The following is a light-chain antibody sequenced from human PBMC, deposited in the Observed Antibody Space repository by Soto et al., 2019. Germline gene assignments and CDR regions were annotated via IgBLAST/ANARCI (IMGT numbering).Light chain of an antibody. J-gene: IGKJ1*01. V-gene: IGKV3-20*01. CDR1: QSLDSNS. CDR3: QQYGSSPRT. Sequence: EIVLTQSPATLSSSPGERATLSCRASQSLDSNSLAWYRQKPGQAPRLLIYRASSWATGIPARFSGSVSGTDFTLTISRLEPEDFAVYYCQQYGSSPRTFGQGTKVEIK. CDR2: RAS.